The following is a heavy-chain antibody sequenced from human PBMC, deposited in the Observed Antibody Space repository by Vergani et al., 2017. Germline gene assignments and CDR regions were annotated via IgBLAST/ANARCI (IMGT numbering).Heavy chain of an antibody. CDR2: INWNSDSI. D-gene: IGHD6-13*01. CDR3: VKDIAASGNYWYFDL. J-gene: IGHJ2*01. V-gene: IGHV3-9*01. CDR1: GFTFDDYA. Sequence: EVQLVESGGGLVQPGRSLRLSCAASGFTFDDYAMHWVRQAPGKGLEWVSGINWNSDSIAYADSVKGRFTISRDNAKNSLYLQMNSLRAEDTALYYCVKDIAASGNYWYFDLWARGTLVTDS.